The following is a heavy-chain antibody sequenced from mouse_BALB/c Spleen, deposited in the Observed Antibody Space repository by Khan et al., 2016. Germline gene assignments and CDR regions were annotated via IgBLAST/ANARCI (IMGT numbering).Heavy chain of an antibody. CDR3: ARNSDTYWFAY. V-gene: IGHV1-9*01. CDR1: GYTFSNYW. Sequence: QVQLQQSGAELMKPGASVKISCKATGYTFSNYWIEWVKQRPGHGLEWIGEILPGSSHTNCNEKFKGKATLTAETSSNTAYMQLSSLTSEDSAVYYCARNSDTYWFAYWAQGTLVTVSA. CDR2: ILPGSSHT. D-gene: IGHD6-1*01. J-gene: IGHJ3*01.